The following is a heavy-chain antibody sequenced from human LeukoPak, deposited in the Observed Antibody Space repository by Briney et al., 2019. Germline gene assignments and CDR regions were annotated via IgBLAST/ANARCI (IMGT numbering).Heavy chain of an antibody. Sequence: GGSLRLSCAASGFTFRSYWMSWVRQAPGKGLEWVANIKQDGSEKYYVDSVKGRFTISRDNAKNSLYLQMNSLRAEDTAVYYCARDNGGTYYDSSSYLVIPPNFDYWGQGTLVTVSS. J-gene: IGHJ4*02. D-gene: IGHD3-22*01. CDR2: IKQDGSEK. V-gene: IGHV3-7*01. CDR1: GFTFRSYW. CDR3: ARDNGGTYYDSSSYLVIPPNFDY.